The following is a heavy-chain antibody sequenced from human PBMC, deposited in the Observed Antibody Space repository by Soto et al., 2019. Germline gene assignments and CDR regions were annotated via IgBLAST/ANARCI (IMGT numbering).Heavy chain of an antibody. Sequence: PVGSLRLSCAASGFTFSSYAMSWVRQAPGKGLEWVSAISGSGGSTYYADSVKGRFTISRDNSKNTLYLQMNSLRAEDTAVYYCAKLPQYDYVWGSYLDNWGQGTLVTVSS. CDR1: GFTFSSYA. CDR2: ISGSGGST. V-gene: IGHV3-23*01. D-gene: IGHD3-16*02. CDR3: AKLPQYDYVWGSYLDN. J-gene: IGHJ4*02.